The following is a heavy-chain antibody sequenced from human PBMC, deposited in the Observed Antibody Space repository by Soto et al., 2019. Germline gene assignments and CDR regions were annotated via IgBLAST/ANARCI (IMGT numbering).Heavy chain of an antibody. CDR1: GFTFSSYA. V-gene: IGHV3-23*01. J-gene: IGHJ5*02. D-gene: IGHD3-3*01. CDR3: AKFTAFWSGYYDS. Sequence: GGSLRLSCAASGFTFSSYAMSWVRQAPGKGLEWVSAISGSGGSTYYADSVKGRFTISRDESTNTLYLQMNSLRAEDTAVYYCAKFTAFWSGYYDSWGQGTLVTVSS. CDR2: ISGSGGST.